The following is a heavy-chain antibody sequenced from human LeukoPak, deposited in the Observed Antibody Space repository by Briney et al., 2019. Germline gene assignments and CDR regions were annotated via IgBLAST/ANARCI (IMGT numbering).Heavy chain of an antibody. CDR1: GGTFSSYA. Sequence: ASVKLSCKASGGTFSSYAISWVRQARGQGLELMGVIIPIFGKANYAQKFQGRVTITTDESTSTPYMELSSVRSEDTAVYYCARAFTNDFCSGYALGYWGQGTLVTVSS. CDR3: ARAFTNDFCSGYALGY. CDR2: IIPIFGKA. V-gene: IGHV1-69*05. J-gene: IGHJ4*02. D-gene: IGHD3-3*01.